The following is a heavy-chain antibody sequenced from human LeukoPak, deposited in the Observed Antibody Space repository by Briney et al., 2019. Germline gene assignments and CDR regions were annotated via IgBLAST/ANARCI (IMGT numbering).Heavy chain of an antibody. D-gene: IGHD3-3*02. Sequence: GESLRLSCAASGFSFSTYTMSWARQAPGKGLEWVASISGSGSYIYYSDSVKGRFTISRDNAKNSLSLQMNSLRAEDTAIYYCASHFWNYYRIDYWGQGILVTVSS. CDR3: ASHFWNYYRIDY. CDR1: GFSFSTYT. V-gene: IGHV3-21*01. J-gene: IGHJ4*02. CDR2: ISGSGSYI.